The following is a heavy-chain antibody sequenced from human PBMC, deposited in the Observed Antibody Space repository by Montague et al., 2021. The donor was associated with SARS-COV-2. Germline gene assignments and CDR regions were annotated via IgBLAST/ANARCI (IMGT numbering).Heavy chain of an antibody. D-gene: IGHD3-22*01. CDR3: ARGKEDFFMTVVVVTAASYYFDS. CDR1: GGSFNGYY. CDR2: INHRGSP. Sequence: SETLSLTCAVSGGSFNGYYWGWIRQPPGKGLEWVGEINHRGSPTYNPSLKSRVTISADTSKNQFSLRLTSVTAADTATYFCARGKEDFFMTVVVVTAASYYFDSWDQGTLVTVSS. J-gene: IGHJ4*02. V-gene: IGHV4-34*01.